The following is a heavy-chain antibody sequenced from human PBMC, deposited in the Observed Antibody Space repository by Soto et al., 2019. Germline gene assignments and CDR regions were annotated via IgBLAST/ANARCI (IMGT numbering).Heavy chain of an antibody. CDR1: GGTFSSYA. Sequence: ASVKVSCKASGGTFSSYAISWVRQAPGQGLEWMGGIIPIFGTANYAQKFQGRVTITADDSTSTAYMELSSLRSEDTAVYYCASHYYDSEFDAFDIWGQGTMVTVSS. CDR2: IIPIFGTA. J-gene: IGHJ3*02. V-gene: IGHV1-69*13. D-gene: IGHD3-22*01. CDR3: ASHYYDSEFDAFDI.